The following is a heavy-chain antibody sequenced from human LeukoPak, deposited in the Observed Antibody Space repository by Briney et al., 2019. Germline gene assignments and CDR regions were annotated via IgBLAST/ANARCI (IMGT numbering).Heavy chain of an antibody. J-gene: IGHJ4*02. CDR1: GFTFSSYG. CDR3: AKSLDYGGNRARLDF. CDR2: ISGSGGST. V-gene: IGHV3-23*01. Sequence: GGSLRLSCAASGFTFSSYGMSWVRQAPGKGLEWVSAISGSGGSTYYADSVKGRFTISRDNSKNTLYLQMNSLRAEDTAVYYCAKSLDYGGNRARLDFWGQGTLVTVSS. D-gene: IGHD4-23*01.